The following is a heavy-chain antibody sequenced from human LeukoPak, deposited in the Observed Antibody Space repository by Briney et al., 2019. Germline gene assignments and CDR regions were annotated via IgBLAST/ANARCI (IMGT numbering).Heavy chain of an antibody. D-gene: IGHD5-24*01. CDR3: AKRDGYNGDAFDI. Sequence: PGGSLRLSYAASGFTFSIYAISSVRQAPRKGLEWVSGISGSGGTTYYADSAKGRFTICRDNSKNTLYVQMNRLRAEDTAVYYCAKRDGYNGDAFDIWGQGTMVSVSS. CDR2: ISGSGGTT. CDR1: GFTFSIYA. J-gene: IGHJ3*02. V-gene: IGHV3-23*01.